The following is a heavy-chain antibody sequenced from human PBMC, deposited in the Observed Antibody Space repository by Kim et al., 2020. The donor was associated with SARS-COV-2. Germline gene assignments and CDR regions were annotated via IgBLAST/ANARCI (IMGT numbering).Heavy chain of an antibody. CDR1: GFTFSTYW. V-gene: IGHV3-7*04. CDR3: ARAGLSTSDWYPDY. CDR2: IKQDGSEK. D-gene: IGHD6-19*01. J-gene: IGHJ4*02. Sequence: GGSLRLSCAASGFTFSTYWMNWVRQAPGKGLEWVANIKQDGSEKYHVDSVKGRFTISRDNAKNSLYLQMNSLRAEDTAVYYCARAGLSTSDWYPDYWGQGTLSPSPQ.